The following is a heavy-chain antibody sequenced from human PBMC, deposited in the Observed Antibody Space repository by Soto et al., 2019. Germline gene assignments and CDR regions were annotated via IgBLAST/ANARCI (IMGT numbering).Heavy chain of an antibody. CDR1: GYTFTSYA. J-gene: IGHJ5*02. CDR3: ARAVGYDILTGYFFWFDP. CDR2: INAGNGNT. V-gene: IGHV1-3*01. Sequence: ASVKVSCKASGYTFTSYAMHWVRQAPGQRLEWMGWINAGNGNTKYSQKFQGRVTITRDTSASTAYMELSSLRSEDTAVYYCARAVGYDILTGYFFWFDPWGQGTLATVSS. D-gene: IGHD3-9*01.